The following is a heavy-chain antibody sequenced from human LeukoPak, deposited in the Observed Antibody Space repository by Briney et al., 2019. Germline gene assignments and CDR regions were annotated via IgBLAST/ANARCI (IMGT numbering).Heavy chain of an antibody. CDR3: AKGYYGMDV. CDR2: ISYDGSNK. Sequence: GGSLRLSCAASGFTFSSFGMHWVRQAPGKGLEWVAVISYDGSNKYYVDSVKGRFTISRDNSKNTLYLQMNSLRAEDTAEYYCAKGYYGMDVWGQGTTVTVSS. CDR1: GFTFSSFG. J-gene: IGHJ6*02. V-gene: IGHV3-30*18.